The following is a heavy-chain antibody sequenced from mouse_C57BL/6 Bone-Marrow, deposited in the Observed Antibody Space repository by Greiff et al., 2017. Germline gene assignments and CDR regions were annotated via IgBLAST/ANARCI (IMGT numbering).Heavy chain of an antibody. CDR1: GYTFTSYW. J-gene: IGHJ4*01. CDR2: IDPSDSYT. CDR3: ARWAMDY. Sequence: QVQLQQPGAELVMPGASVKLSCKASGYTFTSYWMHWVKQRPGQGLEWIGEIDPSDSYTNYNQKFKGKSTLTVDKSSSTAYMQLSSLTAEDSAVYYCARWAMDYWGQGTSVTVSS. V-gene: IGHV1-69*01.